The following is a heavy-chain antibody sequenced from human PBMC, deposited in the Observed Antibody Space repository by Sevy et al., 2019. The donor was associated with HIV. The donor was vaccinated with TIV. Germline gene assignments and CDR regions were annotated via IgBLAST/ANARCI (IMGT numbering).Heavy chain of an antibody. CDR3: ANKGGSRLNDAFDT. J-gene: IGHJ3*02. D-gene: IGHD3-10*01. V-gene: IGHV3-7*01. CDR1: GFSFSWYW. Sequence: GGSLRLSCAASGFSFSWYWMSWVRQTPEKGLEWVANIRQDGSEKNYVVSVMGLFTISRDNANYALYLQMNGLRAEDTAVYYCANKGGSRLNDAFDTWGQGTMVTVSS. CDR2: IRQDGSEK.